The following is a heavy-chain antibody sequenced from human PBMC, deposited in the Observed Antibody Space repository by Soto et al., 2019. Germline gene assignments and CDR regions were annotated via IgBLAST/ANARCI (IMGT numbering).Heavy chain of an antibody. CDR1: GGTFSSYT. Sequence: QVQLVQSGAEVKKPGSSVKVSCKASGGTFSSYTISWVRQAPGQGLEWMGRIIPILGIANYAQKFQGRVTITADKSTSTAYMELSSLRSEDTAVYYCATLMVRVGATPLSTYYYYYGMDVW. CDR2: IIPILGIA. V-gene: IGHV1-69*02. CDR3: ATLMVRVGATPLSTYYYYYGMDV. J-gene: IGHJ6*01. D-gene: IGHD1-26*01.